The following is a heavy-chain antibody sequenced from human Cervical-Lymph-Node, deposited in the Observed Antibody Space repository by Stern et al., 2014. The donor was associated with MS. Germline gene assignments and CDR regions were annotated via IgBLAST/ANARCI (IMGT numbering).Heavy chain of an antibody. D-gene: IGHD4-17*01. CDR2: ISRDSGDT. J-gene: IGHJ6*02. V-gene: IGHV3-23*04. CDR3: VKDGDDYAPKFGLDV. CDR1: GFTYFSSFS. Sequence: VQLVESGGGLVQPGGSLRLTCAASGFTYFSSFSMTWVRQAPGKGLEWVSTISRDSGDTIYADSVKGRFPISRDNPKNTLYLQMDSLRVDDTAVYYCVKDGDDYAPKFGLDVWGQGTTVTVAS.